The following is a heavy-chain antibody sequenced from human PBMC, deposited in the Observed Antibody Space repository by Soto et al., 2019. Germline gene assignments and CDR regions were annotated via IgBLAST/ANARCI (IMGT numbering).Heavy chain of an antibody. CDR1: GGSISSYY. V-gene: IGHV4-59*01. J-gene: IGHJ4*02. D-gene: IGHD4-17*01. Sequence: SETLSLTCTVSGGSISSYYWTWIRQPPGKGLEWIGFMYYSGSTNYNPSLKSRVTISVDTSKNQFSLKLSSVTAADTAVYYCANYPTTVTSDYWGQGTLVTVSS. CDR2: MYYSGST. CDR3: ANYPTTVTSDY.